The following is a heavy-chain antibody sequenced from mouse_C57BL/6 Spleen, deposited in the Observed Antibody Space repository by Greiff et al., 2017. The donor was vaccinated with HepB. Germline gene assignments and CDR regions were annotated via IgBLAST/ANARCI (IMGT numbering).Heavy chain of an antibody. CDR2: IDPSDSYT. V-gene: IGHV1-50*01. CDR3: ARGELGRLMDY. D-gene: IGHD4-1*01. Sequence: VQLQQPGAELVKPGASVKLSCKASGYTFTSYWMQWVKQRPGQGLEWIGEIDPSDSYTNYNQKFKGKATLTVDTSSSTAYMQLSSLTSEDSAVYYCARGELGRLMDYWGQGTSVTVSS. CDR1: GYTFTSYW. J-gene: IGHJ4*01.